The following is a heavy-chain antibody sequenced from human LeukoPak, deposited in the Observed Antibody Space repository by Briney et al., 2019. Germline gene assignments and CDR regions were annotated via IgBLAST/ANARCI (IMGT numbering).Heavy chain of an antibody. D-gene: IGHD5-18*01. CDR3: TRDGLHTAHFDY. V-gene: IGHV3-69-1*01. CDR1: AFTFGDYT. J-gene: IGHJ4*02. CDR2: ISNSRDV. Sequence: GGSLRLSCTASAFTFGDYTMNWVRQAPGKGLEWVSTISNSRDVHYSDSVKGRFTISRDNARNSLYLQMNSLRDEDTAVYYCTRDGLHTAHFDYWGQGTLVSVSS.